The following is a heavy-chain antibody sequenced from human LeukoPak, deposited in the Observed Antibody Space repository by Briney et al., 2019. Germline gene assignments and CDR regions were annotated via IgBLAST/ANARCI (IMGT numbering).Heavy chain of an antibody. Sequence: PSETLSLTCAVSGGSISSSNWWSWVRQPPGKGLEWIGEIYHSGSTNYNPSLKSRVTISVDKSKNQFSLKLSSVTAADTAVYYCARENYDYVWGSYRGNAFDIWGQGTMVTVSS. J-gene: IGHJ3*02. CDR3: ARENYDYVWGSYRGNAFDI. CDR2: IYHSGST. V-gene: IGHV4-4*02. D-gene: IGHD3-16*02. CDR1: GGSISSSNW.